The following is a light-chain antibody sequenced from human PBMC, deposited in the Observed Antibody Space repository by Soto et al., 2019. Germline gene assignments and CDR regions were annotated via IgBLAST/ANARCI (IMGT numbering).Light chain of an antibody. V-gene: IGKV3-20*01. CDR1: QSVGSSY. CDR3: QQYGTSPRT. Sequence: IVWTQSPGTLSLSPGERPTLSCRASQSVGSSYLAWYQQKPGQAPRFLIYAASSRATGIPDRFSGSGSGTEFTLTIVRLQPEDFEVYYCQQYGTSPRTFGQGTKVDIK. J-gene: IGKJ1*01. CDR2: AAS.